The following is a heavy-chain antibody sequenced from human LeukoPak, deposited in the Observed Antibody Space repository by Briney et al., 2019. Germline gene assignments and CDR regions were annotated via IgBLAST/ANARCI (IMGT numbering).Heavy chain of an antibody. D-gene: IGHD3-22*01. CDR1: GFTFGGSA. CDR3: AKDRAMIVVVPDDY. J-gene: IGHJ4*02. Sequence: GGSLKLSCAASGFTFGGSAMHWVRQASGKGLEWVGRIRSKANSYATAYAASVKGRFTISRDDSKNTAYLQMNSLKTEDTAVYYCAKDRAMIVVVPDDYWGQGTLVTVSS. V-gene: IGHV3-73*01. CDR2: IRSKANSYAT.